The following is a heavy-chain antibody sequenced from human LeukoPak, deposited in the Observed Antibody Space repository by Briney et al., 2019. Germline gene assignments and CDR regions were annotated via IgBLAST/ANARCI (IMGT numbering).Heavy chain of an antibody. CDR2: ISSSGGST. CDR3: AKANRGFAEHFDC. CDR1: GFTFSSYA. D-gene: IGHD3-10*01. Sequence: PGGSLRLSCVASGFTFSSYAMSWVRQAPGTGLEWVSAISSSGGSTYYADSVKGRFTISRDNSKNTLSLRMNSLKAEDTAVYYCAKANRGFAEHFDCWGQGTLVTVSS. V-gene: IGHV3-23*01. J-gene: IGHJ4*02.